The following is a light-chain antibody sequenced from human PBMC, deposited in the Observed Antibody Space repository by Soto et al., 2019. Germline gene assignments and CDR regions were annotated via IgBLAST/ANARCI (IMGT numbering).Light chain of an antibody. CDR3: QQYGSSST. Sequence: EIVLTQSPATLSLSPGERATLSCRASQSVSSYLAWYQQKPGQAPRLLIYGASTRATGIPDRFSASGSGTDFTLTISRLEPEDFAVYFCQQYGSSSTFGQGTKVDIK. CDR2: GAS. J-gene: IGKJ1*01. CDR1: QSVSSY. V-gene: IGKV3-20*01.